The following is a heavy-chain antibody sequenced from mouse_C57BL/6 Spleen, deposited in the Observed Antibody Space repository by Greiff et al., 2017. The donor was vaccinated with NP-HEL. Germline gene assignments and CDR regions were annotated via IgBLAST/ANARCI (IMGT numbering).Heavy chain of an antibody. CDR2: IYPGSGRT. CDR1: GYTFTSYW. Sequence: VQLQQPGAELVKPGASVKMSCKASGYTFTSYWITWVKQRPGQGLEWIGDIYPGSGRTNYNEKFKSKATLPVDTSSSTAYMPLSSLTSEDSAVYYCARRYFYYGSSYAMDYWGQGTSVTVSS. V-gene: IGHV1-55*01. CDR3: ARRYFYYGSSYAMDY. J-gene: IGHJ4*01. D-gene: IGHD1-1*01.